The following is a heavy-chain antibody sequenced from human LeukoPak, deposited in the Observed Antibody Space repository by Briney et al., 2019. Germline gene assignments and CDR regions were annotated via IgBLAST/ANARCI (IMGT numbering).Heavy chain of an antibody. D-gene: IGHD2-15*01. CDR3: AREGVVVVAATGGYYYYYMDV. CDR1: GFTFSSYS. CDR2: ISSSSSYI. Sequence: GGSLRLSCAASGFTFSSYSMNWVRQAPGKGLEWVSSISSSSSYIYYADSVKGRFTISRDNAKNSLYLQMNSLRAEDTAVYYCAREGVVVVAATGGYYYYYMDVWGKGTTATVSS. V-gene: IGHV3-21*01. J-gene: IGHJ6*03.